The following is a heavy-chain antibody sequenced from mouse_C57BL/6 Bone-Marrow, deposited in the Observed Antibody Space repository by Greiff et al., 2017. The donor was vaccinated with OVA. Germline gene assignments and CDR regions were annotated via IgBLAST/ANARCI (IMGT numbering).Heavy chain of an antibody. CDR1: GFTFSSYA. D-gene: IGHD1-1*01. CDR2: ISDGGSYT. Sequence: EVKVEESGGGLVKPGGSLKLSCAASGFTFSSYAMSWVRQTPEKRLEWVATISDGGSYTYYPDNVKGRFTISRDNAKNNLYLQMSHLKSEDTAMYYCARDAVTTVVATYFDYWGQGTTLTVSS. V-gene: IGHV5-4*01. CDR3: ARDAVTTVVATYFDY. J-gene: IGHJ2*01.